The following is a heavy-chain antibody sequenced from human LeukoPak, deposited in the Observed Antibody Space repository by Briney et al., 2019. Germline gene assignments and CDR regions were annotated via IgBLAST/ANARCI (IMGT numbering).Heavy chain of an antibody. Sequence: PGGSLRLSCAASGFTFTTYGMSWVRQAPGKGLEWVSGTSGSGGSTYYADSVKGRFTISRDNSKSTLYLQMNSLRAEDTAVYYCTKDLYGGWYGAFDIWGQGTMVTVSS. CDR3: TKDLYGGWYGAFDI. D-gene: IGHD6-19*01. CDR2: TSGSGGST. J-gene: IGHJ3*02. V-gene: IGHV3-23*01. CDR1: GFTFTTYG.